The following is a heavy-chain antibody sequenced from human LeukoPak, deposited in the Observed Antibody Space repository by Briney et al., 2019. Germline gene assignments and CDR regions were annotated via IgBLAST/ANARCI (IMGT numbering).Heavy chain of an antibody. J-gene: IGHJ4*02. D-gene: IGHD5-12*01. V-gene: IGHV3-64*01. CDR1: GFTFSDYA. CDR2: ISSNGGST. Sequence: PGGSLRLSCAASGFTFSDYAMYWVRQVPGKGLEHVSTISSNGGSTYYASSVKGRFTSSRDNSKNTLYLEMGSVRADDMAVYYCARGPSGYHNTGGQGTLVTVSS. CDR3: ARGPSGYHNT.